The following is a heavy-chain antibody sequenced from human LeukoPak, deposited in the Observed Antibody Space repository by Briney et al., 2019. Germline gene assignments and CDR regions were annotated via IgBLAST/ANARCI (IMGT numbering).Heavy chain of an antibody. V-gene: IGHV4-61*02. Sequence: SETLSLTCTGSGGSLSSGSYYWRWLRQPAGRGLEWVGRISTGGSTNYNPSLKSRVTISVDTSKNQFSLKLSSVTAADTAVYYCAREVGWNYLKGMDVWGQGTTVTVSS. J-gene: IGHJ6*02. CDR1: GGSLSSGSYY. CDR3: AREVGWNYLKGMDV. D-gene: IGHD1-7*01. CDR2: ISTGGST.